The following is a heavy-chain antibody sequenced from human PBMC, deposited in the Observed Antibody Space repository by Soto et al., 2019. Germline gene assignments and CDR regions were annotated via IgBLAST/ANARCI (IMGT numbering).Heavy chain of an antibody. J-gene: IGHJ3*02. CDR3: KLCSWAAEVFEI. CDR1: GGSFSIYT. Sequence: QVQLVQSGVEVKKPGSSVKVSCKASGGSFSIYTIFWVRQAPGQGLEWMGRIIPMFDIANYAQNFQGRVTINADKSNGTVYMAMIRLRSDDTAIYFCKLCSWAAEVFEIWGQGTMVTVSS. D-gene: IGHD6-13*01. V-gene: IGHV1-69*02. CDR2: IIPMFDIA.